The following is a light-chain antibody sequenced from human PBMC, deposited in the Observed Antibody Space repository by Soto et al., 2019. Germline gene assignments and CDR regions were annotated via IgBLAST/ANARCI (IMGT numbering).Light chain of an antibody. CDR2: AAS. Sequence: EIVLTQSPGTLSLSPGERATLSCRASQSINNRYLAWYQQKPGQAPRLLIYAASSRATGIPERFSGSGSGTDFTLTSSRLEPEDFAVYYCQQFGSSPGFTFGPGTKVDIK. CDR3: QQFGSSPGFT. J-gene: IGKJ3*01. CDR1: QSINNRY. V-gene: IGKV3-20*01.